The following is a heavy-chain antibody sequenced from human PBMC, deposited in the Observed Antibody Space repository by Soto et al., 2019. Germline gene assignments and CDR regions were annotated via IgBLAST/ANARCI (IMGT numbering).Heavy chain of an antibody. J-gene: IGHJ4*02. CDR2: TYYRSKWNN. CDR3: VRMSVATGGYFDY. Sequence: SQTLSLTCAISGDSVSNNRAAWNWIRQSPSRGLEWLGRTYYRSKWNNDYAVSVKSRISISPDPSKNQFSLQLNSVTPEDTAVYYCVRMSVATGGYFDYWGQGPPVTVSS. V-gene: IGHV6-1*01. D-gene: IGHD5-12*01. CDR1: GDSVSNNRAA.